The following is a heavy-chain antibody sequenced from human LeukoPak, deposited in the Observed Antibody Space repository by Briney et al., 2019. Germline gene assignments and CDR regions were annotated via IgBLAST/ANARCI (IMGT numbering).Heavy chain of an antibody. D-gene: IGHD2-15*01. Sequence: SVKVSCKASGGTFISYAISWVRQTLGQALEWIGGIIPIFGTANYAQKFQGRVTITADESTSTAYMGLSSLRSEDTAVYYCARAIQKYCSGGSCYEHSKYYSYYYGMDVWGQGTTVTVSS. CDR3: ARAIQKYCSGGSCYEHSKYYSYYYGMDV. J-gene: IGHJ6*02. CDR1: GGTFISYA. V-gene: IGHV1-69*13. CDR2: IIPIFGTA.